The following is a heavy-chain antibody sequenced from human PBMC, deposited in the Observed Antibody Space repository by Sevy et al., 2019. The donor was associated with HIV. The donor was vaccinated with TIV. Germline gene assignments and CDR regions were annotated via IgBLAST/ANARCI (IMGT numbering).Heavy chain of an antibody. D-gene: IGHD2-2*01. CDR1: GFTFSSHG. CDR3: AKDRGGGYCASASCYGDY. J-gene: IGHJ4*02. V-gene: IGHV3-30*18. Sequence: GGSLRLSCAASGFTFSSHGMHWVRQVPGKGLEWVSAISYDGSNKYYADSVKGRFTVSRDNSKNTLYLQMNSVRHDDTAVYYCAKDRGGGYCASASCYGDYWGQGTLVTVSS. CDR2: ISYDGSNK.